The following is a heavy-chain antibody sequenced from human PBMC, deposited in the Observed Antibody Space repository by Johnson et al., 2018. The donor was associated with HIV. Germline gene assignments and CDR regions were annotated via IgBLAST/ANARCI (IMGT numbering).Heavy chain of an antibody. J-gene: IGHJ3*01. D-gene: IGHD6-13*01. CDR1: GFSVSSKY. CDR3: ARGKGAAAGLDAFDL. V-gene: IGHV3-20*04. Sequence: VQLVESGGGLIQLGGSLRLSCAASGFSVSSKYMSWVRQAPGKGLEWVSGINWNGDSPGYADSMEGRFTISRANARNSLYLHVKSLRAEDKAFYYCARGKGAAAGLDAFDLWGQGTMVAVSS. CDR2: INWNGDSP.